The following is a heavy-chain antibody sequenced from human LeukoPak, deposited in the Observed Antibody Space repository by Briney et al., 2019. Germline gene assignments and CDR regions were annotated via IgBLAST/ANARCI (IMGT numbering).Heavy chain of an antibody. CDR2: IYYSGST. D-gene: IGHD3-3*01. CDR1: GGSISSSSYY. J-gene: IGHJ4*02. CDR3: ARHGNDYDFWSGYYRDY. V-gene: IGHV4-39*01. Sequence: KPSETLSLTCTVSGGSISSSSYYLGWIRQPPGKGLEWIGSIYYSGSTYYNPSLKSRVTISVETSKNQFSLKLSSVTAADTAVYYCARHGNDYDFWSGYYRDYWGQGTLVTVSS.